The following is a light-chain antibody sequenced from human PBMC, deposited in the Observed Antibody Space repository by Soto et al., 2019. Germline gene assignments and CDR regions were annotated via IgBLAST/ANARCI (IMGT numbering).Light chain of an antibody. CDR2: AAS. CDR1: QSVTRN. Sequence: EIVMTQSPATLSVSPGERVILSCRASQSVTRNLAWYQHTPGQSPRLLISAASSGATGLPSRFSGSGSGTDFTLTISSLQSEDAAVYYCQQYHHWPVTFGGGTKVEIK. CDR3: QQYHHWPVT. J-gene: IGKJ4*01. V-gene: IGKV3-15*01.